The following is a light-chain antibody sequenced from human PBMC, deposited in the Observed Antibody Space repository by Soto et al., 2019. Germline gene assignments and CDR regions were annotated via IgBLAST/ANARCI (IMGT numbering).Light chain of an antibody. J-gene: IGKJ1*01. CDR3: LQHNHFPWT. Sequence: IQMTQSPATLSASVGYSVTIVCRASQSISHWLAWYQQKQGKAPKFLIYDASSLESGVPSRFSGSGSGTEFNLTISSLQTDDFATYYCLQHNHFPWTFGQGTKVDIK. CDR2: DAS. CDR1: QSISHW. V-gene: IGKV1-5*02.